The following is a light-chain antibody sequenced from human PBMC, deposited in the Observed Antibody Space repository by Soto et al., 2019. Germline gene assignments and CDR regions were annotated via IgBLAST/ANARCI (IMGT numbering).Light chain of an antibody. J-gene: IGKJ5*01. CDR3: QHYGSSPPIT. CDR1: QSVRGTS. CDR2: DAS. V-gene: IGKV3-20*01. Sequence: DIVLTQSPGTLSLSPGERATLSCRASQSVRGTSLAWYQQKPGQAPRLLIYDASSRATGIPDRFRGGGSGTDFTLTISRLEPGDFAVYYCQHYGSSPPITFGQGTRLEIK.